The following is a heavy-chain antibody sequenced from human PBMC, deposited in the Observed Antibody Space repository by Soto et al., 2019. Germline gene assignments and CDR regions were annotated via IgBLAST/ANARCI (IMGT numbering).Heavy chain of an antibody. J-gene: IGHJ4*02. Sequence: EVQLVESGGGLVQPGGSLRLSCAASGFTFSSYWMSWVRQAPGKGLEWVANIKQDGSEKYYVDSVKGRFTISRDNAKNSLYLQMNRLRAEDTAVYYCARDHCSGGSCYFDYWGQGTLVTVSS. CDR1: GFTFSSYW. V-gene: IGHV3-7*01. D-gene: IGHD2-15*01. CDR2: IKQDGSEK. CDR3: ARDHCSGGSCYFDY.